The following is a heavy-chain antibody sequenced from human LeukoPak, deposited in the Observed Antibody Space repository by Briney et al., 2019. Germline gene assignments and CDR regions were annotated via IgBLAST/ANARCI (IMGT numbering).Heavy chain of an antibody. CDR3: ARERPSYYDILTGYYPRSLPYYFDY. V-gene: IGHV4-34*01. Sequence: SETLSLTCAVYGGSFSGYYWSWIRQPPGKGLEWIGEINHSGSANYNPSLKSRVTISVDTSKNQFSLKLSSVTAADTAVYYCARERPSYYDILTGYYPRSLPYYFDYWGQGTLVTVSS. CDR2: INHSGSA. D-gene: IGHD3-9*01. CDR1: GGSFSGYY. J-gene: IGHJ4*02.